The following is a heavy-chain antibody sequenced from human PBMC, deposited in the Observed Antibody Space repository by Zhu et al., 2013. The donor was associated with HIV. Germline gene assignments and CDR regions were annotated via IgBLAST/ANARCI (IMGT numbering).Heavy chain of an antibody. CDR1: GGSISSSSYY. Sequence: QVQLQESGPGLVKPSETLSLTCTVSGGSISSSSYYWGWIRQPPGKGLEWIGSIYYSGSTYYNPSLKSRVTISVDTSKNQFSLKLSSVTAADTAVYYCARAHSIAVAGTDFDYVGPGNPGPPSP. CDR3: ARAHSIAVAGTDFDY. V-gene: IGHV4-39*07. D-gene: IGHD6-19*01. J-gene: IGHJ4*02. CDR2: IYYSGST.